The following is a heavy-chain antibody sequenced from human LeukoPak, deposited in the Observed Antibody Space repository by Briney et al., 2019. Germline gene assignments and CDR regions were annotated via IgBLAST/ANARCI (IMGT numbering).Heavy chain of an antibody. CDR3: ARDSYTVTTFSSWFDP. V-gene: IGHV3-30-3*01. Sequence: PGGSLRLSCAASGFTFSSYAMHWVRQAPGKGLEWVAVISYDGSNKYYADSVKGRFTISRDNSKNTLYPQMNSLRAEDTAVYYCARDSYTVTTFSSWFDPWGQGTLVTVSS. J-gene: IGHJ5*02. CDR1: GFTFSSYA. D-gene: IGHD4-11*01. CDR2: ISYDGSNK.